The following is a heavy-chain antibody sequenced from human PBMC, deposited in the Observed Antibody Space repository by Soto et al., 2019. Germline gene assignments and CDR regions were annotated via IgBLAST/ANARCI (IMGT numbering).Heavy chain of an antibody. Sequence: KSSETLSLTCAVSGGSISSGGYSWSWIRQPPGKGLAWIGYIYHSGSTYYNPSLKSRVTISVDRSKNQFSLKLSSVTAADTDVYYCARTRIVATEGSWFDPPGQGTLVTVSS. CDR2: IYHSGST. CDR1: GGSISSGGYS. CDR3: ARTRIVATEGSWFDP. J-gene: IGHJ5*02. D-gene: IGHD5-12*01. V-gene: IGHV4-30-2*01.